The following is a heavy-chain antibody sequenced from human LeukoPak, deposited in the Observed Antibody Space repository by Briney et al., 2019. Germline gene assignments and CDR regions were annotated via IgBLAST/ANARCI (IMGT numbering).Heavy chain of an antibody. V-gene: IGHV4-4*02. CDR1: GFTFSSYW. CDR3: ARVLGGGWSYFDY. J-gene: IGHJ4*02. D-gene: IGHD6-19*01. Sequence: GSLRLSCAASGFTFSSYWMSWVRQPPGKGLEWIGEIYHSGSTNYNPSLKSRVTISVDKSKNQFSLKLSSVTAADTAVYYCARVLGGGWSYFDYWGQGTLVTVSS. CDR2: IYHSGST.